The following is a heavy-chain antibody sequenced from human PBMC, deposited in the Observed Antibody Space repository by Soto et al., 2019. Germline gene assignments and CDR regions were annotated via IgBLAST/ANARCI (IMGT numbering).Heavy chain of an antibody. CDR3: ARTLHYGDYGGLGY. CDR1: GGTFSSYT. J-gene: IGHJ4*02. D-gene: IGHD4-17*01. CDR2: IIPILGIA. V-gene: IGHV1-69*02. Sequence: QVQLVQSGAEVKKPGSSVKVSCKASGGTFSSYTISWVRQAPGQGLEWMGRIIPILGIANYAQKFQGRVTITADKSTSTAYMELSSLRSEDTAVYYCARTLHYGDYGGLGYWGQGTLVTVSS.